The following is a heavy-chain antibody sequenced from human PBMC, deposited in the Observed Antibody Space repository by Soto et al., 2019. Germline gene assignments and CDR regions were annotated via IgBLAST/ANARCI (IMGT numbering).Heavy chain of an antibody. CDR1: GYTFTVYY. V-gene: IGHV1-2*02. CDR2: INPKSGGT. J-gene: IGHJ4*02. Sequence: ASVKVSFKASGYTFTVYYMHWVRPAPGQGLEWMGGINPKSGGTMYPQKFQGRVTMTWDKSISTAYMALNRLRSDDTAVYYCARDLAKGGGSAGFDYWGQGTLVTVSS. CDR3: ARDLAKGGGSAGFDY. D-gene: IGHD1-26*01.